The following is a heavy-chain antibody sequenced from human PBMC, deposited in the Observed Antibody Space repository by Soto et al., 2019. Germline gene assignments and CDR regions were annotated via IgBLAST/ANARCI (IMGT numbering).Heavy chain of an antibody. Sequence: GGSLRLSCAASGFSFSSYAMSWVLQAPGKGLEWVSIMTGSGGSTYYADSVQGRFTITRDNSKNTLYLQMNSLRAEDTALYYCAKDYSPGVVIINYYYMDVSGKGTTVTVSS. V-gene: IGHV3-23*01. CDR3: AKDYSPGVVIINYYYMDV. D-gene: IGHD3-3*01. J-gene: IGHJ6*03. CDR2: MTGSGGST. CDR1: GFSFSSYA.